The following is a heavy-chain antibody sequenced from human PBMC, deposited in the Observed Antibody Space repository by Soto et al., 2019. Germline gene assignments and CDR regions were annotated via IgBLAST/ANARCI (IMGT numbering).Heavy chain of an antibody. J-gene: IGHJ6*02. CDR2: ISPYTGNT. Sequence: QVQLVQSGDEVKKPGASVKVSCKASGYIFVNYGIAWVRQAPGQGLEWMGWISPYTGNTHSATKVQGRLTMTTDTSKSTAYMDLGSLPSDDTAVYYCVMVDNYVTPTPQDVWGQGTTVTVSS. CDR3: VMVDNYVTPTPQDV. V-gene: IGHV1-18*01. D-gene: IGHD3-16*01. CDR1: GYIFVNYG.